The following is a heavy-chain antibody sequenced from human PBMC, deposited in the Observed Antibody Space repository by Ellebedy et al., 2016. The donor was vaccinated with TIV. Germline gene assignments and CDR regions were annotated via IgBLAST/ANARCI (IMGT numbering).Heavy chain of an antibody. V-gene: IGHV5-51*01. CDR1: GYSFTRYW. Sequence: GESLKISCKGSGYSFTRYWIGWVRQMPGKGLEWMGIIYPGDSDTRYSPSFQGQVTISADKSISTAYLQWSSLKASDTAMYYCARGRSDYSSSWYGDNDAFDIWGQGTMVTVSS. CDR2: IYPGDSDT. J-gene: IGHJ3*02. D-gene: IGHD6-13*01. CDR3: ARGRSDYSSSWYGDNDAFDI.